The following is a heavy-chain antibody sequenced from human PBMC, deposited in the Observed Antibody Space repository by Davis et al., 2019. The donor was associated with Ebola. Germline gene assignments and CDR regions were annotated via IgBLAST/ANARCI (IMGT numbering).Heavy chain of an antibody. Sequence: SLITSSASSCFVFSHFGMHWARHAPGKGLVWVAIISNDGSNMKYADSVKGRFTISRANSKNTLFLQMSSLRPEDAAVYYCAKAVATMGYYIDYWGQGTLVTVSS. J-gene: IGHJ4*02. D-gene: IGHD3-10*01. CDR3: AKAVATMGYYIDY. V-gene: IGHV3-30*18. CDR1: CFVFSHFG. CDR2: ISNDGSNM.